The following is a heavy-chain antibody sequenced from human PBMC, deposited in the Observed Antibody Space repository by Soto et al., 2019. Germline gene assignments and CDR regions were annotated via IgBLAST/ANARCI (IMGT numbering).Heavy chain of an antibody. Sequence: PSETLSLTCTVSGGSISSSSYYWGWIRQPPGKGLEWIGSIYYSGSTYYNPSLKSRVTISVDTSKNQFSLKLSSVTAADTAVYYCARRYGGAFDIWGQGTMVTV. J-gene: IGHJ3*02. CDR1: GGSISSSSYY. CDR2: IYYSGST. V-gene: IGHV4-39*07. CDR3: ARRYGGAFDI. D-gene: IGHD1-20*01.